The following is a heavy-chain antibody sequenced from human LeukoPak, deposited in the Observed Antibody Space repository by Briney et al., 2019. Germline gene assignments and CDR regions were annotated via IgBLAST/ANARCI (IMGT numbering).Heavy chain of an antibody. V-gene: IGHV3-48*04. CDR1: GFTFSSYG. CDR2: ISSSGSTI. Sequence: GGSLRLSCAASGFTFSSYGMHWVRQAPGKGLEWVSYISSSGSTIYYADSVKGRFTISRDNAKNSLYLQMNSLRAEDTAVYYCASTMIGTEFDYWGQGTLVTVSS. CDR3: ASTMIGTEFDY. J-gene: IGHJ4*02. D-gene: IGHD3-22*01.